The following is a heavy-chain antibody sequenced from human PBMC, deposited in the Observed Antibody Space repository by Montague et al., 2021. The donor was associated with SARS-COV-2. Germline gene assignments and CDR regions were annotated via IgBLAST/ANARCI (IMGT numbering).Heavy chain of an antibody. J-gene: IGHJ4*02. V-gene: IGHV4-31*03. Sequence: TLSLTCSLSGGSITSRGHYCTWMHPRPGRGLDSIGYIYYSGTTYYNPSLESRLSISVHTSKNQFSLKLSSVTAADTAVYFCARQLPSYCSTNKCCPYYLDVGGQGALVTVSS. D-gene: IGHD2-2*01. CDR1: GGSITSRGHY. CDR2: IYYSGTT. CDR3: ARQLPSYCSTNKCCPYYLDV.